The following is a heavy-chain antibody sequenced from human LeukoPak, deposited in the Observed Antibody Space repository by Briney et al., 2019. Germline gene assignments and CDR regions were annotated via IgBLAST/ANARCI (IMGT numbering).Heavy chain of an antibody. CDR2: IRSSGRNT. V-gene: IGHV3-23*01. CDR1: GFTFSSYA. J-gene: IGHJ4*02. CDR3: AKWWELLP. D-gene: IGHD1-26*01. Sequence: GGSLRLSCAASGFTFSSYAMTWVRQAPGKGLEWVSAIRSSGRNTYYADSVKGRFTISRDNSKTTLYLQMNSLRAEDTAVYYCAKWWELLPRGQGTLVTVSS.